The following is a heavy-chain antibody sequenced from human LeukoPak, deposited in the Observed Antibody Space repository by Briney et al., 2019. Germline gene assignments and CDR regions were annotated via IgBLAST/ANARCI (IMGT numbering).Heavy chain of an antibody. CDR2: IYRDGNT. J-gene: IGHJ4*02. Sequence: PGGSLRLSCAASGFTVSSNYMTWVRQAPGKGLEWVSVIYRDGNTYYADSVKGRFTISRDNSKNTMYLQMNSLRAEDTAVYYCARFPYSSSIDYWGQGTLVTVSS. CDR1: GFTVSSNY. V-gene: IGHV3-66*01. CDR3: ARFPYSSSIDY. D-gene: IGHD6-6*01.